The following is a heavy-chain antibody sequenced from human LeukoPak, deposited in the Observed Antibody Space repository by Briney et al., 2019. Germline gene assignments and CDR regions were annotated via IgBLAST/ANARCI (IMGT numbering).Heavy chain of an antibody. CDR3: ARVGGRSSIGGDY. Sequence: GGSLRLSCAPSGFTFSTYSMSWVRQPPGEGLEWVSSISSGGSYIYYGDSLKDRFTISRDNAKNSLFLQMNNLRAEDTAVYYCARVGGRSSIGGDYWGQGTLVTVSS. D-gene: IGHD3-10*01. J-gene: IGHJ4*02. CDR1: GFTFSTYS. CDR2: ISSGGSYI. V-gene: IGHV3-21*01.